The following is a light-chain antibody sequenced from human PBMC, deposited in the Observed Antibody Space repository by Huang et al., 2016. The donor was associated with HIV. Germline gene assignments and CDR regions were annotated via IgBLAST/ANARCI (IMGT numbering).Light chain of an antibody. Sequence: ERVMTQSPVTLSVSPGERVTLSCRASQSVSNNVAWYQQKPGQAPMLLIYDASTRATDIPARFSGSGSGIEFTLTISGLQSEDFAVYYCQQYNEWPRTFGQGTKLEIK. CDR1: QSVSNN. CDR3: QQYNEWPRT. CDR2: DAS. J-gene: IGKJ2*01. V-gene: IGKV3-15*01.